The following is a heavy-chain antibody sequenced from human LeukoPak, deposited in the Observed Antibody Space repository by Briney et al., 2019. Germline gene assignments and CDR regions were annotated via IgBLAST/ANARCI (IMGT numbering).Heavy chain of an antibody. Sequence: SETLSLTCTVSGGSISSYYWSWIRQFPGKGLEYSGYIYYSGSTNYNPSLKSRVTTSVDTSRNQFSLKLSSVAAADTAMYYCARQSTKYSSGWLFDYWGQGTLVTVSS. CDR1: GGSISSYY. V-gene: IGHV4-59*08. J-gene: IGHJ4*02. CDR3: ARQSTKYSSGWLFDY. CDR2: IYYSGST. D-gene: IGHD6-19*01.